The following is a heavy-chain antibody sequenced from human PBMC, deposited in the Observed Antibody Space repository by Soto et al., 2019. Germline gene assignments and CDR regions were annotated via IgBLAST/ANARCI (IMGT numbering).Heavy chain of an antibody. V-gene: IGHV3-23*01. D-gene: IGHD2-2*01. CDR2: ISDSGST. J-gene: IGHJ4*02. CDR3: AKDSFLYYCCCTSCLYSFDV. CDR1: GFTFSNYA. Sequence: PGGSLRLSCAASGFTFSNYAMNWVRQAPRKGLEWVSAISDSGSTYYADSVKGRFTISRDNSKNTLYLQMNSLRADDTAVYYCAKDSFLYYCCCTSCLYSFDVWGQGTQVTVSS.